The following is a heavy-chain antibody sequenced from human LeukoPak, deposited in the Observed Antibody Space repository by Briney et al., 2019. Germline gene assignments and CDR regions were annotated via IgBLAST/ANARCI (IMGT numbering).Heavy chain of an antibody. CDR1: GGSISSSSYY. D-gene: IGHD3-22*01. V-gene: IGHV4-39*07. CDR3: ARGADSSGYYSIFYFDY. CDR2: IYYSGST. J-gene: IGHJ4*02. Sequence: SETLSLTCTVSGGSISSSSYYWGWIRQPPGKGLEWIGSIYYSGSTYFNPSLKSRVTISVDTSKNQFSLKLSSVTAADTAVYYCARGADSSGYYSIFYFDYWGQGTLVTVSS.